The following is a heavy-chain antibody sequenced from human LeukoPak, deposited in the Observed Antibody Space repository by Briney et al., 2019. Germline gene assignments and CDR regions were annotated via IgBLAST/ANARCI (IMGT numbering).Heavy chain of an antibody. CDR1: GYSFATKW. J-gene: IGHJ4*02. CDR2: ICPGDSDT. D-gene: IGHD3-22*01. V-gene: IGHV5-51*01. Sequence: GESLKISCKGSGYSFATKWIGWVRQMPGKGLEWMGIICPGDSDTRYSPSFQGQVTISADKSTSTAYLQWSSLKASDTAMYYCARRVSSGSFDYWGQGTLVTVSS. CDR3: ARRVSSGSFDY.